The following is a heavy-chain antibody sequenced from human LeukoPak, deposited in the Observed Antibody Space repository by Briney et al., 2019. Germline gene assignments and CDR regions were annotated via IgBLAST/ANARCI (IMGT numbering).Heavy chain of an antibody. CDR3: VKGRDYNDASAYYIGDY. CDR2: ITGSGTGT. V-gene: IGHV3-23*01. CDR1: GFTFSNAW. J-gene: IGHJ4*02. Sequence: GGSLRLSCAASGFTFSNAWMSWVRQAPGKGPEWVSCITGSGTGTYYRDSVKGRFTISRENSNDTLYLQMNSLRAEDTAVYYCVKGRDYNDASAYYIGDYWGQGTLVTVSS. D-gene: IGHD3-22*01.